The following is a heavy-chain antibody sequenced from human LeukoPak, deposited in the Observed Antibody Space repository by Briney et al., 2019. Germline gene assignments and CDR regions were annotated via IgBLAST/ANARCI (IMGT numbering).Heavy chain of an antibody. D-gene: IGHD5-18*01. J-gene: IGHJ2*01. Sequence: PGGSLRLSCAASGFTFSNYWMHWVRQAPGKGLVWVSRINSDGSSPNYADSVKGRFTISRDNAKNTLYLQMNSLPVEDTAVYYCVRGGYYFDLWGRGTLVTVSS. CDR2: INSDGSSP. V-gene: IGHV3-74*01. CDR1: GFTFSNYW. CDR3: VRGGYYFDL.